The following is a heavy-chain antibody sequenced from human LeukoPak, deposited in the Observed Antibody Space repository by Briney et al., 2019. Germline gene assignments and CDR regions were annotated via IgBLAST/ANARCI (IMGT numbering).Heavy chain of an antibody. J-gene: IGHJ6*03. CDR3: ARWGDYYDSSGYYPTYYYYYMDV. CDR2: INPDGNDK. CDR1: GFTFSNSW. Sequence: GGSLRLSCAASGFTFSNSWMNWFRHAPGEGLGWVASINPDGNDKYHVDSVMGRFTISRDNAKNSLYLQMNSLRAEDTAVYYCARWGDYYDSSGYYPTYYYYYMDVWGKGTTVTVSS. V-gene: IGHV3-7*01. D-gene: IGHD3-22*01.